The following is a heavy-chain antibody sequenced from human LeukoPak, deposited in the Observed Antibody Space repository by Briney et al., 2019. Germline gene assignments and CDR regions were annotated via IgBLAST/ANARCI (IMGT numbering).Heavy chain of an antibody. CDR3: VRCWSGYYAIDY. CDR1: GFTLGSYW. D-gene: IGHD3-3*01. CDR2: IKTDGSST. Sequence: GGSLRLSCAASGFTLGSYWMHWVRQAPGKGLVWVSRIKTDGSSTNYADSVKGRFTISRDNVKNTVYLQMDSLRAEDTAVYYCVRCWSGYYAIDYWGQGTLVTVSS. V-gene: IGHV3-74*01. J-gene: IGHJ4*02.